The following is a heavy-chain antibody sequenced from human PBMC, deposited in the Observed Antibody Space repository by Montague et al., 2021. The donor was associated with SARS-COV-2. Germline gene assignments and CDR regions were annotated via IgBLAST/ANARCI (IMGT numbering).Heavy chain of an antibody. J-gene: IGHJ5*02. CDR3: ARRDKTAGWSDP. CDR1: GDSITNIDYY. V-gene: IGHV4-39*01. CDR2: IYYSGTT. D-gene: IGHD6-25*01. Sequence: SETLSLTCSVSGDSITNIDYYWAWIRQPPGKELQWIGSIYYSGTTFYSPPLKSRLTISVDTSKNQFSLNLNSVTAADTAVYFCARRDKTAGWSDPWGQGKLVTVSA.